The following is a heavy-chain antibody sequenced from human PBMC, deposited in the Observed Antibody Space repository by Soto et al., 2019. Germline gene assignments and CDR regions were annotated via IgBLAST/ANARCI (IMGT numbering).Heavy chain of an antibody. Sequence: GPRPTLVNPTQTLPLPCTFSVFSPSTSGMGVNWIRQPPGKALEWLALIDWGAGKSYSTSLKTRLTISKDTSKNQVVLTMTNMDPVDTATYYCAHSRGSNDYGDYSKDGRVDPWGQGTLVTVSS. CDR1: VFSPSTSGMG. CDR2: IDWGAGK. D-gene: IGHD4-17*01. CDR3: AHSRGSNDYGDYSKDGRVDP. J-gene: IGHJ5*02. V-gene: IGHV2-70*12.